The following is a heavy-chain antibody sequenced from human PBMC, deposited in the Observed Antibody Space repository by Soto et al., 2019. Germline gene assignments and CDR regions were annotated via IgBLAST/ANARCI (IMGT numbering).Heavy chain of an antibody. J-gene: IGHJ6*03. CDR3: ARDQAVGISTKYYYYYMDV. V-gene: IGHV3-21*01. CDR2: ISSSSSYI. D-gene: IGHD2-8*01. Sequence: PGGSLRLSCAASGFTFSSYSMNWVRQAPGKGLEWVSSISSSSSYIYYADSVKGRFTISRDNAKNSLYLQMNSLRAEDTAVYYCARDQAVGISTKYYYYYMDVWGKGTTVTVSS. CDR1: GFTFSSYS.